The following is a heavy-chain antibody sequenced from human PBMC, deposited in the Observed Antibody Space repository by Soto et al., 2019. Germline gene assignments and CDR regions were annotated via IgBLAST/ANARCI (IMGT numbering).Heavy chain of an antibody. CDR3: AKDQDGDYGWRAFDI. CDR1: GFTFSSYA. V-gene: IGHV3-23*01. CDR2: ISGSGGST. D-gene: IGHD4-17*01. Sequence: GGSLRLSCAASGFTFSSYAMSWVRQAPGKGLEWVSAISGSGGSTYYADSVKGRFTISRDNSKNTPYLQMNSLRAEDTAVYYSAKDQDGDYGWRAFDIWGQGTMVTVSS. J-gene: IGHJ3*02.